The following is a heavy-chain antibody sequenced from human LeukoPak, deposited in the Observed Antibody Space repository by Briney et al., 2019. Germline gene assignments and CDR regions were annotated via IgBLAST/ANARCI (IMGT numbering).Heavy chain of an antibody. J-gene: IGHJ4*02. D-gene: IGHD3-3*01. CDR2: ISYDGRNK. CDR1: GFTFSSYG. Sequence: GGSLRLSCAASGFTFSSYGMHWVRQAPGKGLEWVAVISYDGRNKYYADSVKGRFTSSRDSSKNTLYLQMNSLRAEDTAVYYGANPSGRRFDQYYFDYWGQGTLVTVSS. CDR3: ANPSGRRFDQYYFDY. V-gene: IGHV3-30*18.